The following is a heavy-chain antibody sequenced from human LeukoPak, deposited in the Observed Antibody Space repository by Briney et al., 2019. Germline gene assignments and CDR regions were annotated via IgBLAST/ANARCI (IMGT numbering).Heavy chain of an antibody. D-gene: IGHD5-12*01. CDR3: ARHSGYDSSLFDY. CDR2: INPNSGGT. V-gene: IGHV1-2*02. CDR1: GYTFTGYY. J-gene: IGHJ4*02. Sequence: GASVKVSCKASGYTFTGYYMHWVRQAPGQGLEWMGWINPNSGGTNYAQKFQGRVAMTRDTSISTAYMELSKLRSDDTAVYYCARHSGYDSSLFDYWGQGTLVTVSS.